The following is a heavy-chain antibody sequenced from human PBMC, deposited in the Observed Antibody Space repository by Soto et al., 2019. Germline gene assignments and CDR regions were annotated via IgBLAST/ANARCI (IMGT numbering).Heavy chain of an antibody. D-gene: IGHD2-2*01. Sequence: QVQLVESGGGVVQPGRSLRLSCAASGFTFSSYDMHWVRQAPGKGLEWVTVISFDGTIKYYTESVKDRFTISRDKSKNILHLQSNSPKPNDTCICACARGGRHCSSADCWAWGQGTLVTVSS. V-gene: IGHV3-30*04. CDR1: GFTFSSYD. J-gene: IGHJ4*02. CDR2: ISFDGTIK. CDR3: ARGGRHCSSADCWA.